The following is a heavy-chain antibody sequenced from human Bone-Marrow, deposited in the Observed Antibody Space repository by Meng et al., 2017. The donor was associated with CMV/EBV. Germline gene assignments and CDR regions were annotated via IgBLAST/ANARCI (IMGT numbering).Heavy chain of an antibody. V-gene: IGHV4-34*01. J-gene: IGHJ6*02. CDR1: GGSFSGYY. CDR3: ARASYDLWSGYYLYVYYYYGMDV. Sequence: SETLSLTCAVHGGSFSGYYWGWIRQPPGKGLEWIGEINHRGSTNYNPSLKRPVTISVDTSKNQFSLKLSSVTGADTAVYYCARASYDLWSGYYLYVYYYYGMDVWGQGTTVTVSS. CDR2: INHRGST. D-gene: IGHD3-3*01.